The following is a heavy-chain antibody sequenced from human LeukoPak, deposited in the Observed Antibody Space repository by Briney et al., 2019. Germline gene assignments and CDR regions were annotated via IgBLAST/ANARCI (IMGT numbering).Heavy chain of an antibody. V-gene: IGHV3-23*01. CDR3: AKDKVGATHLYYFDY. Sequence: GGSLRLSCAASGFTFSNYAMSWVRQAPGKGLEWVSTISDSGSNTYYADSVKGRFTISRANSKNTLYLQMNSLRAEDTAVYYCAKDKVGATHLYYFDYWGQGTLVTVSS. D-gene: IGHD1-26*01. CDR1: GFTFSNYA. J-gene: IGHJ4*02. CDR2: ISDSGSNT.